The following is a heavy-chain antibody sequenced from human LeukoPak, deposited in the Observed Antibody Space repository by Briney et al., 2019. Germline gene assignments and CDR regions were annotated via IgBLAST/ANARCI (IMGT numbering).Heavy chain of an antibody. Sequence: PSETLSLTCTVSGGSISSSSYHWGWLRQPPGTGREWVGSIFYSGRTYYNPSLKSRVTISVATSKNQFSLKLSSVTAADTAVYYCARRAYCSGGSCYEDHWGQGTMVTVSS. D-gene: IGHD2-15*01. V-gene: IGHV4-39*01. CDR2: IFYSGRT. CDR3: ARRAYCSGGSCYEDH. CDR1: GGSISSSSYH. J-gene: IGHJ3*01.